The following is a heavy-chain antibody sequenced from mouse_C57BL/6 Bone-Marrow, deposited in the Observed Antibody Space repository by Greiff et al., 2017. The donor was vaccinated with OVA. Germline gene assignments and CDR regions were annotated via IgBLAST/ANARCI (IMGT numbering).Heavy chain of an antibody. D-gene: IGHD2-2*01. J-gene: IGHJ3*01. V-gene: IGHV5-4*01. CDR1: GFTFSSYA. CDR3: ARDAGYDVWFAY. Sequence: EVKLVESGGGLVKPGGSLKLSCAASGFTFSSYAMSWVRQTPEKRLEWVATISDGGSYTCYPDNVKGRFTISRDNAKNNLYLQMSHLKSEDTAMYYCARDAGYDVWFAYWGQGTLVTVSA. CDR2: ISDGGSYT.